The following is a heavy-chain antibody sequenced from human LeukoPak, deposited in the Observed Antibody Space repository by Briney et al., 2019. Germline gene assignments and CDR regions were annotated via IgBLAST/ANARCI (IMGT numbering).Heavy chain of an antibody. Sequence: PGRSLRLSCAASGFTFSSYGMYWVRQAPGKGLEWVAVISYDGSNKYYVDSVKGRFTISRDNSKNTLYLQMNSLRAEDAAVYYCAKDPTSYYYDSSGYYNGYWGQGTLVTVSS. CDR2: ISYDGSNK. CDR1: GFTFSSYG. CDR3: AKDPTSYYYDSSGYYNGY. J-gene: IGHJ4*02. V-gene: IGHV3-30*18. D-gene: IGHD3-22*01.